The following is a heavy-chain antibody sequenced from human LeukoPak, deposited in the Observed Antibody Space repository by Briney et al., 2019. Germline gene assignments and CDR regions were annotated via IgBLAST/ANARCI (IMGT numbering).Heavy chain of an antibody. J-gene: IGHJ4*02. D-gene: IGHD6-19*01. CDR2: IYYSGST. CDR3: AREVAGTFHLFYY. CDR1: GGSISSYY. Sequence: SETLSLTCTVSGGSISSYYWSWIRQPPGKGLEWIGYIYYSGSTNYNPSLKSRVTISVDTSKNQFSLKLSSVTAADTAVYYCAREVAGTFHLFYYWGQGTLVTVSS. V-gene: IGHV4-59*01.